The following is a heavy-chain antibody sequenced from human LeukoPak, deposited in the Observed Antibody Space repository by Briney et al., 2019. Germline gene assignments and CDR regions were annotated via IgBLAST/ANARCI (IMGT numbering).Heavy chain of an antibody. J-gene: IGHJ4*02. CDR1: GGSISSGGYY. CDR3: ARLYGEVGDY. Sequence: PSETLSLTCTVSGGSISSGGYYWSWIRQPPGKGLEWIGYIYYSGSTNYNPSLKSRVTISVDTSKNQFSLKLSSVTAADTAVYYCARLYGEVGDYWGQGTLVTVSS. CDR2: IYYSGST. V-gene: IGHV4-61*08. D-gene: IGHD4-17*01.